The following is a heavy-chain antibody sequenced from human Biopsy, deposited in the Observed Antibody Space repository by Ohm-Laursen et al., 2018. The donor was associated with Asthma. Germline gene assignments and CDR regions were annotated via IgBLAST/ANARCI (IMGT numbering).Heavy chain of an antibody. J-gene: IGHJ6*02. CDR1: GYTFNSAG. Sequence: ASVKVSCKTSGYTFNSAGITWVRQASGQGLEWMGWISVYNSNTKVAQKLQDRVTMITDSSTSTAYMELRSLRSDDTAVYFCARAVDYSHYYGIDVWGQGTTVTVS. CDR2: ISVYNSNT. CDR3: ARAVDYSHYYGIDV. D-gene: IGHD3-10*01. V-gene: IGHV1-18*01.